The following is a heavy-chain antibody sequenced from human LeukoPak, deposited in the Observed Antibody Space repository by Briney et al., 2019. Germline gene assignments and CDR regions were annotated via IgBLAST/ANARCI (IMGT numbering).Heavy chain of an antibody. V-gene: IGHV4-34*01. CDR3: ATQTGFGAYYFDY. Sequence: PSETLSLTCAVYGGSFSGYYWSWIRQPPGKGLEWIGEINHSGSTNYNPSLKSRVTISVDTSKNQFSLKLSSVTAADTAVYYCATQTGFGAYYFDYWGQGTLVTVSS. CDR1: GGSFSGYY. D-gene: IGHD3-10*01. CDR2: INHSGST. J-gene: IGHJ4*02.